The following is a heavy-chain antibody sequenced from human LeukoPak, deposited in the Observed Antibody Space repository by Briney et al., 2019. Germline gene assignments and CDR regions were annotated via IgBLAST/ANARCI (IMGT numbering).Heavy chain of an antibody. Sequence: SETLSLTCTVSGGSITSYYWSWIRQPAGKGLEWIGRIHTSGSTNYNPSLKSRVTMSVDTSKNQFSLKLSSVTAADTAVYYCARDQYYYDSSGYRTIDYWGQGTLVTVSS. CDR1: GGSITSYY. D-gene: IGHD3-22*01. CDR3: ARDQYYYDSSGYRTIDY. J-gene: IGHJ4*02. V-gene: IGHV4-4*07. CDR2: IHTSGST.